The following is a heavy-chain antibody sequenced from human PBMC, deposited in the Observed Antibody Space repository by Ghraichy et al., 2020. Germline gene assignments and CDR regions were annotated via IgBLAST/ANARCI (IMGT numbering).Heavy chain of an antibody. CDR2: IYYSGST. CDR1: GGSISSSSYY. Sequence: SETLSLTCTVSGGSISSSSYYWGWIRQPPGKGLEWIGSIYYSGSTYYNPSLKSRVTISVDTSKNQFSLKLSSVTAADTAVYYCARRGGYCSGGSCYSDAFDIWGQGTMVTVSS. D-gene: IGHD2-15*01. J-gene: IGHJ3*02. CDR3: ARRGGYCSGGSCYSDAFDI. V-gene: IGHV4-39*01.